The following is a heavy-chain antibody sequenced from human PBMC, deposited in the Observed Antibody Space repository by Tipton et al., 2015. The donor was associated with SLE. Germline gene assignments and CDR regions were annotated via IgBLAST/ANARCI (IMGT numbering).Heavy chain of an antibody. V-gene: IGHV3-30-3*01. CDR3: ARDAWGSSWYGEYFQH. CDR1: GFTFSSYA. CDR2: ISYDGSNK. Sequence: SLRLSCAASGFTFSSYAMHWVRQAPGKGLEWVAVISYDGSNKYYADSVKGRFTISRDNSKNTLYLQMNSLRAEDTAVYYCARDAWGSSWYGEYFQHWGQGTLVTVSS. J-gene: IGHJ1*01. D-gene: IGHD6-13*01.